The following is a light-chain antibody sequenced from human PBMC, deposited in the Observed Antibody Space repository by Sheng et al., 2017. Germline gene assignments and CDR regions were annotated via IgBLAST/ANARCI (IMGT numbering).Light chain of an antibody. CDR1: QSLDTY. J-gene: IGKJ1*01. CDR3: QQYHNWPRT. Sequence: EIVLTQSPATLSLSPGQRATLSCRASQSLDTYLAWYQQKPGQAPRLLIYDASNRASGIPARFRGSGSGTGFTLTIISLQSEDFAFYYCQQYHNWPRTFGQGTKVEIK. V-gene: IGKV3-11*01. CDR2: DAS.